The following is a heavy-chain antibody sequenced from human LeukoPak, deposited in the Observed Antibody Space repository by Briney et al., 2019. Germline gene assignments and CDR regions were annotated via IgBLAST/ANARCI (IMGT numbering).Heavy chain of an antibody. V-gene: IGHV3-30-3*01. CDR1: GFTFSSYA. Sequence: GGSLRLSCAASGFTFSSYAMLWVRQAPGKGLEWVAVISYDGSNKYYADSVKGRFTISRDNSKNTLYLQMNSLRAEDTAVYYCARAPRGSSSGHHVYWGQGTLVTVSS. J-gene: IGHJ4*02. D-gene: IGHD6-6*01. CDR2: ISYDGSNK. CDR3: ARAPRGSSSGHHVY.